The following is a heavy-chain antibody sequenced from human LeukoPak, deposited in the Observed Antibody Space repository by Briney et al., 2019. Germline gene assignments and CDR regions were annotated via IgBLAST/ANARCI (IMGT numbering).Heavy chain of an antibody. J-gene: IGHJ4*02. CDR2: IYYSGST. CDR1: GGSISSYY. D-gene: IGHD3-3*01. V-gene: IGHV4-59*08. CDR3: ASLPYYDFWSGINY. Sequence: PSETLSLTCTVSGGSISSYYWSWIRQPPGKGLEWIGYIYYSGSTNYNPSLKSRVTISVDTSKNQFSLKLSSVTAADTAVYYCASLPYYDFWSGINYWGQGTLVTVSS.